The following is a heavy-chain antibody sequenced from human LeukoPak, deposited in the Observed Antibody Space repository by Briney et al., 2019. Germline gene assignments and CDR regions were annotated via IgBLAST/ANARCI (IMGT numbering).Heavy chain of an antibody. Sequence: GGSLRLSCVVSGFSFSNYGMSWVRQAPGKGLEWVAVISYDGSNKYYADSVKGRFTISRDNSKNTLYLQMNSLRAEDTAVYYCASVSAIEAFDYWGQGTLVTVSS. CDR3: ASVSAIEAFDY. CDR2: ISYDGSNK. D-gene: IGHD3-16*01. J-gene: IGHJ4*02. CDR1: GFSFSNYG. V-gene: IGHV3-30*03.